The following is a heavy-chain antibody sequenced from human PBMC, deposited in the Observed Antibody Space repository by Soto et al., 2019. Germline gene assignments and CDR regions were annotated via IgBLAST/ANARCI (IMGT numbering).Heavy chain of an antibody. J-gene: IGHJ4*02. CDR2: IIPIFGTA. Sequence: ASVKVSCKASGGTFSSYAISWVRQAPGQGLEWMGGIIPIFGTANYAQKFQGRVTITADESTSTAYMELSSLRSEDTAVYYCAREEAISRYSGSYYFDYWGQGTLVTVSS. V-gene: IGHV1-69*13. CDR3: AREEAISRYSGSYYFDY. CDR1: GGTFSSYA. D-gene: IGHD1-26*01.